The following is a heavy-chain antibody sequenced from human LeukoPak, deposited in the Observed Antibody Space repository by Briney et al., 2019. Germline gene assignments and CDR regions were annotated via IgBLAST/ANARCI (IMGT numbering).Heavy chain of an antibody. D-gene: IGHD2-21*01. CDR3: ARDEQNCGGGSCYTGAFDI. CDR2: IYPGDSET. V-gene: IGHV5-51*01. Sequence: GESLKISCKGSGYTFTNYYIGWVRQMPGKGLEWMGIIYPGDSETRYSPSFQGQVTMSVDKSVNTASLQWHSLKASDTAMYYCARDEQNCGGGSCYTGAFDIWGQGTMVTVSS. CDR1: GYTFTNYY. J-gene: IGHJ3*02.